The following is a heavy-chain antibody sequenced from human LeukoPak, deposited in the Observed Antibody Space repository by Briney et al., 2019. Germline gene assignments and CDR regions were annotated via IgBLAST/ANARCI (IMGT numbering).Heavy chain of an antibody. V-gene: IGHV3-23*01. D-gene: IGHD2-15*01. Sequence: GGTLRLSCAASGFTFSSYGMSWVRQAPGKGLEWVSAISGSGGSTYYADSVKGRFTISRDNSKNTLYLQMNSLRAEDTAVYYCAKGSVVAATFDYWGQGTLVTVSS. CDR3: AKGSVVAATFDY. CDR2: ISGSGGST. CDR1: GFTFSSYG. J-gene: IGHJ4*02.